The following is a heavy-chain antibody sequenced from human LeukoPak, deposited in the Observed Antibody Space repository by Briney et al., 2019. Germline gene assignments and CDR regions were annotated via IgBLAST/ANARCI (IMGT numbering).Heavy chain of an antibody. J-gene: IGHJ4*02. D-gene: IGHD4-17*01. Sequence: GGSLRLSCAASGFTFTTNAMGWVRQTPGKGLEWVAAVGSSAGSTYYADSVKGRFTISRDNSKNTLYLQMNSLRAEDTAVYYCAKGLCYGDPGDYWGQGTLVTVSS. CDR2: VGSSAGST. V-gene: IGHV3-23*01. CDR3: AKGLCYGDPGDY. CDR1: GFTFTTNA.